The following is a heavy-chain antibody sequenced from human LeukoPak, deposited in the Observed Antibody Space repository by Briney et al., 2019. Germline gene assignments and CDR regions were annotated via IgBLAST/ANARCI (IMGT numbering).Heavy chain of an antibody. V-gene: IGHV4-30-2*01. CDR1: GGSISSGGYS. CDR3: ASHTYYYDSSAPNAFDI. Sequence: SQTLSLTCAVSGGSISSGGYSWSWIRQPPGKGLEWIRYIYHSGSTYYNPSLKSRVTISVDRSKNQFSLKLSSVTAADTAVYYCASHTYYYDSSAPNAFDIWGQGTMVTVSS. CDR2: IYHSGST. D-gene: IGHD3-22*01. J-gene: IGHJ3*02.